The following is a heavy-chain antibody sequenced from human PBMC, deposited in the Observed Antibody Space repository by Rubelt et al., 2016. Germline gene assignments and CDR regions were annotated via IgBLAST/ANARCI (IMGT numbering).Heavy chain of an antibody. V-gene: IGHV4-34*01. CDR1: GGSFSGYY. CDR2: INHSGST. D-gene: IGHD4-17*01. CDR3: ARRRTVPQNWFDP. J-gene: IGHJ5*02. Sequence: QVQLQQWGAGLLKPSETLSLTCAVYGGSFSGYYWSWIRQPPGKGLEWIGEINHSGSTNYNPSLKSRVTRSVDTSKNQFSLKLKSVTAADTAVDYCARRRTVPQNWFDPWGQGTLVTVSS.